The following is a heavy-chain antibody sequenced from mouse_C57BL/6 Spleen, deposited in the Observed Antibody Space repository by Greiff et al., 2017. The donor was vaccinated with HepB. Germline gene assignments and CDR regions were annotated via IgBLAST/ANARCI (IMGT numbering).Heavy chain of an antibody. V-gene: IGHV1-42*01. CDR1: GYSFTGYY. CDR2: INTSTGGT. J-gene: IGHJ4*01. D-gene: IGHD2-10*02. Sequence: VQLQQSGPELVKPGASVKISCKASGYSFTGYYMNWVKQSPEKSLEWIGEINTSTGGTTSNQKFKAKATLTVDKSSSTAYMQLKSLTSEDSAVYYCARGGMWAMDYWGHGPSVPVSS. CDR3: ARGGMWAMDY.